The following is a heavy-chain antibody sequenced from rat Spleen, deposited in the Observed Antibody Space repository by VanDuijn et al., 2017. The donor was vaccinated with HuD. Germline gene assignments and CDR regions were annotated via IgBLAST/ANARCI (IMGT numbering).Heavy chain of an antibody. D-gene: IGHD1-6*01. CDR1: GITFTNYW. Sequence: EVQLVESGGGLVQPGRSLKLSCVASGITFTNYWMTWIRQAPGKGLEWIASITNTGDSTYYLDSVKGRFTISRDNAKSTLYLQMISLRSEDTATYYCTREDWVVDAWGQGVSVTVSS. CDR3: TREDWVVDA. CDR2: ITNTGDST. J-gene: IGHJ4*01. V-gene: IGHV5-31*01.